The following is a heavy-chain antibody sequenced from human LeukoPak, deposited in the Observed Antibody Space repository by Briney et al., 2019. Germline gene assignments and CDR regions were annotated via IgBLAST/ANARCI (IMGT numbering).Heavy chain of an antibody. CDR1: GFTFSSYW. Sequence: GGSLRLSCAASGFTFSSYWMYWVRQAPGKGLVWVSRINSDGSSTSYADSVKGRFTISRDNAKNTLYLQMNSLRAEDTAVYYCAVERSGYDSYLDYWGQGTLVTVSS. CDR3: AVERSGYDSYLDY. J-gene: IGHJ4*02. D-gene: IGHD5-12*01. CDR2: INSDGSST. V-gene: IGHV3-74*01.